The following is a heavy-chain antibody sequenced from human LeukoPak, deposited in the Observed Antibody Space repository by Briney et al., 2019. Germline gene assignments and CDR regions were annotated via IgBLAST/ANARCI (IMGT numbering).Heavy chain of an antibody. CDR2: ISGSGGST. CDR3: AKDMARGYCSSTSCYPFAY. CDR1: GFTFSSYA. Sequence: GGSLRLSCAASGFTFSSYAMSWVRQAPGKGLEWVSAISGSGGSTYYADSVKGRFTISRDNSKNTLYLQMNSLRAEDTAVYYCAKDMARGYCSSTSCYPFAYWGQGTLVTVSS. D-gene: IGHD2-2*01. J-gene: IGHJ4*02. V-gene: IGHV3-23*01.